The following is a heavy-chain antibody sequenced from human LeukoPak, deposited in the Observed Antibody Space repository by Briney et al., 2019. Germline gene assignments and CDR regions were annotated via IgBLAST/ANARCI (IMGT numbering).Heavy chain of an antibody. D-gene: IGHD2-2*01. CDR3: ATYQSLGY. J-gene: IGHJ4*02. CDR2: ISSSSSTI. Sequence: PGGSLRLSCAASGFTFSSYGMNWVRQAPGKGLEWLSYISSSSSTIYYADSVKGRFTISRDNGKNSQSLQMNSLRAEDTAVYYCATYQSLGYWGQGTLVTVSS. CDR1: GFTFSSYG. V-gene: IGHV3-48*01.